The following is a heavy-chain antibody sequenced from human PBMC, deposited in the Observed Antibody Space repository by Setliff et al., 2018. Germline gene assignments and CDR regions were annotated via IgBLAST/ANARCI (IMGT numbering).Heavy chain of an antibody. J-gene: IGHJ5*02. CDR2: ISGSGRNT. CDR1: GFTFSKAW. Sequence: GGSLRLSCAVSGFTFSKAWMHWVRQAPGKGLEWVSGISGSGRNTYYADSVKGRFTISRDNSQNTVFLQVNSLRPEDSAVYYCAKEDYSDSSGYYYETPWFDPWGQGTLVTVSS. D-gene: IGHD3-22*01. V-gene: IGHV3-23*01. CDR3: AKEDYSDSSGYYYETPWFDP.